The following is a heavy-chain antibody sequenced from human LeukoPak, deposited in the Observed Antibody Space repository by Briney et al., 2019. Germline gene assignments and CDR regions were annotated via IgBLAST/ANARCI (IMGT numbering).Heavy chain of an antibody. CDR2: INGESTFK. D-gene: IGHD1-1*01. V-gene: IGHV3-21*01. CDR3: ARDFSNGGCDY. J-gene: IGHJ4*02. Sequence: GGSLRLSCTASGFSFSSPGMNWVRQAPGKGLGWVSSINGESTFKVYADSVEGRFTISRDNAKNSLYLQMDSLRAEDTAIYYCARDFSNGGCDYWGQGTLVTVSS. CDR1: GFSFSSPG.